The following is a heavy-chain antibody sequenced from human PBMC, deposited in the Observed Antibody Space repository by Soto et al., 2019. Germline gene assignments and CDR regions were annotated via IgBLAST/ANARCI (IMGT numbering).Heavy chain of an antibody. CDR2: IVVGSGNT. J-gene: IGHJ3*02. D-gene: IGHD6-19*01. CDR1: GFTFTSSA. Sequence: SVKVSCKASGFTFTSSAMQWVRQARGQRLEWIGWIVVGSGNTNYAQKFQERVTITRDMSTSTAYMELSSLRSEDTAVYYCAADSVGGSGWYWLDADAFDIWGQGTMVTVSS. CDR3: AADSVGGSGWYWLDADAFDI. V-gene: IGHV1-58*02.